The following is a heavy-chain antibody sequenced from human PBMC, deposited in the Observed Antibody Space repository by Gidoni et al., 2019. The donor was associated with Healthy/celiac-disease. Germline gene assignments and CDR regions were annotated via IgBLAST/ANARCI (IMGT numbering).Heavy chain of an antibody. CDR2: VDPEDGET. V-gene: IGHV1-69-2*01. CDR3: ATGPGRGTVAKRGMDFDY. D-gene: IGHD4-17*01. J-gene: IGHJ4*02. Sequence: EVQLVQSGAEVKKPGATVKISCKVSGYTFTDYYMHWVQQAPGKGLEWMGLVDPEDGETIYAEKFQGRVTITADTSTDTAYMELSSLRSEDTAVYYCATGPGRGTVAKRGMDFDYWGQGTLVTVSS. CDR1: GYTFTDYY.